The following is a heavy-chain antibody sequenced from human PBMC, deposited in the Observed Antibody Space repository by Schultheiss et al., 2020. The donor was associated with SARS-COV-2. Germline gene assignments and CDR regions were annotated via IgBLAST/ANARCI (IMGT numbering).Heavy chain of an antibody. Sequence: GGSLRLSCAASEFTFSVYWMHCVRQGPGKGLVWVSHINSDGSSATYADSVKGRFTISRDNAKNTLYLQMNSLRDEDTAVYYCASPRLGYSSSFLSHFYYYYGMDVWGQGTTVTVSS. J-gene: IGHJ6*02. V-gene: IGHV3-74*01. CDR2: INSDGSSA. D-gene: IGHD6-6*01. CDR3: ASPRLGYSSSFLSHFYYYYGMDV. CDR1: EFTFSVYW.